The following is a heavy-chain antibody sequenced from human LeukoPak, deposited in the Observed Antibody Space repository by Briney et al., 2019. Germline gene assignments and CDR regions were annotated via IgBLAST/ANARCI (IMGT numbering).Heavy chain of an antibody. D-gene: IGHD1-7*01. Sequence: ASETLSLTCAVYGGSFSGYYWSWIRQPPGKWLEWIGEINHSGSTNYNPSLKSRVTISVDTSKNQFSLKLSSVTAADTAVYYCAREGQLRILYYYYYMDVWGKGTTVTVSS. J-gene: IGHJ6*03. CDR1: GGSFSGYY. CDR2: INHSGST. CDR3: AREGQLRILYYYYYMDV. V-gene: IGHV4-34*01.